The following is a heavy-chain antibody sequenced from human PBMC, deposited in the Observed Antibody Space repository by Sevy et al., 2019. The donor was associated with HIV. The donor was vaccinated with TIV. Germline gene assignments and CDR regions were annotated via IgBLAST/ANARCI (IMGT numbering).Heavy chain of an antibody. CDR1: GGSISSSGSF. V-gene: IGHV4-39*02. CDR3: AKIFAH. CDR2: ISYVGKT. J-gene: IGHJ5*02. Sequence: SETLSLTCNVSGGSISSSGSFWGWIRQSPGKGLEWIGEISYVGKTNYNPSLRGRVTISRDTSNNHFSLRLKYVSAADTGVYYCAKIFAHWGQGTLVTVPS.